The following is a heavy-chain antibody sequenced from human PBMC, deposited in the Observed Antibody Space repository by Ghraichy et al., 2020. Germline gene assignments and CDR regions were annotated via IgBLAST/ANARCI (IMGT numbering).Heavy chain of an antibody. CDR3: ATDSSGYYDY. CDR2: ISGSSSYI. Sequence: LSLTCAASGFTFSTYGMNWVRQAPGKGLEWVSSISGSSSYIYYADSVKGRFTISRDNAKTSLYLQMNSLRAEDTAVYYCATDSSGYYDYWGQGTLVTVSS. J-gene: IGHJ4*02. V-gene: IGHV3-21*01. CDR1: GFTFSTYG. D-gene: IGHD3-22*01.